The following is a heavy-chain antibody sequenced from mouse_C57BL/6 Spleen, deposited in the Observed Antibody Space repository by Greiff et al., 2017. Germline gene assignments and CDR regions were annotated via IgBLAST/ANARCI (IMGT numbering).Heavy chain of an antibody. D-gene: IGHD2-4*01. CDR2: ISNGGGST. CDR1: GFTFSDYY. V-gene: IGHV5-12*01. CDR3: ERLIYYDYDGYYAMYY. Sequence: EVQLQQYGGGLVQPGGSLKLSCAASGFTFSDYYMYWVRQTPEKRLEWVAYISNGGGSTYYPDTVKGRFTISRDNAKNTLYLQMSRLKSEDTAMYYCERLIYYDYDGYYAMYYWGKGTSVTVSS. J-gene: IGHJ4*01.